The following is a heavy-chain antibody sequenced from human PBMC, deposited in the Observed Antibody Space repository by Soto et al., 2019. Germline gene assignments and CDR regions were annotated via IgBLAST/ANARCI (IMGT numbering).Heavy chain of an antibody. CDR3: ARGGLDYDSSGIFDY. J-gene: IGHJ4*02. V-gene: IGHV1-69*13. CDR1: GGTFSSYA. Sequence: SVKVSCKASGGTFSSYAISWVRQAPGQGLEWMGGIIPIFGTANYAQKFQGRVTITADESTSTAYMELSSLRSEDTAVYYCARGGLDYDSSGIFDYWGQGTLVTVSS. D-gene: IGHD3-22*01. CDR2: IIPIFGTA.